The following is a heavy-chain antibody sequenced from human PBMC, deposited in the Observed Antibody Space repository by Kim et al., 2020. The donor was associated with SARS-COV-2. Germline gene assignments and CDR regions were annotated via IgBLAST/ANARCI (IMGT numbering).Heavy chain of an antibody. J-gene: IGHJ4*02. Sequence: YVDSVKGQFTMSRDNAKSSLYLQMSSLRTEDTAIYYCAALDSVQVPGGIWGQGTLVTVSS. D-gene: IGHD3-10*01. CDR3: AALDSVQVPGGI. V-gene: IGHV3-7*01.